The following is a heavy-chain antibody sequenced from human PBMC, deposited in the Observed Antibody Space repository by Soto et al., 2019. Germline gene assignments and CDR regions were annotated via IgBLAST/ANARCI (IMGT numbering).Heavy chain of an antibody. CDR1: GGSISSYY. CDR3: ARGDQFGWLDP. J-gene: IGHJ5*02. D-gene: IGHD3-16*01. CDR2: IYYSGST. Sequence: PSETLSLTCTVSGGSISSYYWSWIRQPPGKGLEWIGYIYYSGSTNYNPSLKSRVTISVDTSKNQFSLKLSSVTAADTAVYYCARGDQFGWLDPWGQGTLVTVSS. V-gene: IGHV4-59*08.